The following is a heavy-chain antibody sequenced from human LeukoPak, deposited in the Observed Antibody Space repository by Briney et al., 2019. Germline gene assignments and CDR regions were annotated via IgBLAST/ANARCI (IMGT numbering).Heavy chain of an antibody. J-gene: IGHJ4*02. CDR3: TRGYSSGKADY. Sequence: GASVKVSCKASGYTFTAYYMHWVRQAPGQGLEWMGWINPNSGGTKYAQKFQGRVTMTRDTSISTAYMELSSLRSDDTAVYYCTRGYSSGKADYWGQGSLVTVSP. CDR1: GYTFTAYY. CDR2: INPNSGGT. D-gene: IGHD6-19*01. V-gene: IGHV1-2*02.